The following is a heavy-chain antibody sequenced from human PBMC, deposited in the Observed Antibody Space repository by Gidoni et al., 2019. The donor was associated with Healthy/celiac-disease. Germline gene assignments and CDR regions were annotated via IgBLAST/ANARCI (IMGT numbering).Heavy chain of an antibody. D-gene: IGHD2-15*01. CDR1: GFTFCSYE. J-gene: IGHJ6*02. CDR2: ISSSGSTI. V-gene: IGHV3-48*03. CDR3: ARDDCSGGSCYYYYGMDV. Sequence: EVQQVESGGGLVQPGGSLRLPCAASGFTFCSYEMNWVRQAPRKGLEWVSYISSSGSTIYYADSVKGRFTISRDNAKNSLYLQMNSLRAEDTAVYYCARDDCSGGSCYYYYGMDVWGQGTTVTVSS.